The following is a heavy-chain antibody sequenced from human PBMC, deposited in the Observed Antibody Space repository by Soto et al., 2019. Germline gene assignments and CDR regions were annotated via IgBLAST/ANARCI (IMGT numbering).Heavy chain of an antibody. V-gene: IGHV4-39*01. CDR2: IYYSGST. CDR3: ARFKMTYYYDSSGDQIDY. J-gene: IGHJ4*02. CDR1: GASISSSTYY. Sequence: SETLSLTCTVSGASISSSTYYWGWIRQPPGKGLEWIGSIYYSGSTYYNPSLKSRVTISVDTSKNQFSLKLSSVTAADTAVYYCARFKMTYYYDSSGDQIDYWGQGTQVTVSS. D-gene: IGHD3-22*01.